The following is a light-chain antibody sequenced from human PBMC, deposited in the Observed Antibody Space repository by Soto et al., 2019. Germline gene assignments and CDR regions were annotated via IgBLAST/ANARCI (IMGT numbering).Light chain of an antibody. J-gene: IGLJ1*01. Sequence: QSALTQPASVSGSPGQSITISCTGTSSAVGAYDYVSWYQQHPGEVPKLMIFDVSDRPSGVSNRFSGSKSGNTASLTISGLQAEDEADYYCSSFTTSTSYDFGTGTKVTVL. CDR1: SSAVGAYDY. CDR3: SSFTTSTSYD. CDR2: DVS. V-gene: IGLV2-14*03.